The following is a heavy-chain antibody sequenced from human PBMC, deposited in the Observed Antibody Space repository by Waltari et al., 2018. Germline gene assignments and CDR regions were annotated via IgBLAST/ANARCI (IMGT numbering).Heavy chain of an antibody. CDR1: GDSVSSTYW. V-gene: IGHV4-4*02. J-gene: IGHJ4*02. CDR3: ARDRGRGLYLDS. Sequence: QLQLQESGPGLVKPSGTLSLTCAVSGDSVSSTYWWSWVRQSPKKGLEWIGQVHGTGKPNYNPSFASRCTISLDTYNNQCSLKMTAATAADTAVYYCARDRGRGLYLDSWGPGILVTVSP. D-gene: IGHD2-15*01. CDR2: VHGTGKP.